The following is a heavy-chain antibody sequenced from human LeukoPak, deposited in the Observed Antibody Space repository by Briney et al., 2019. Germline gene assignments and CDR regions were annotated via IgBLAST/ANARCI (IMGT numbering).Heavy chain of an antibody. Sequence: ASVKVSCKASGGTFSSYAISWVRQAPGQGLEWMGGIIPIFGTANYAQKFQGRVTITADESTSTAYMELSSLRSEDTAVYYCARTPVEMATMEQGAFDIWGQGTMVTVSS. CDR3: ARTPVEMATMEQGAFDI. J-gene: IGHJ3*02. V-gene: IGHV1-69*13. D-gene: IGHD5-24*01. CDR2: IIPIFGTA. CDR1: GGTFSSYA.